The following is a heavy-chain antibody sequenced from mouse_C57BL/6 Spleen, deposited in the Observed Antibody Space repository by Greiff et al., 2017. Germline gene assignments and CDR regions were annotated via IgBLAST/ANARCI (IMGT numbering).Heavy chain of an antibody. J-gene: IGHJ1*03. CDR1: GYSITSGYY. D-gene: IGHD2-12*01. Sequence: EVQLQESGPGLVKPSQSLSLTCSVTGYSITSGYYWNWIRQFPGNKLEWMGYISYDGSNNYNPSLKNRISITRDTSKNQFFLKLNSVTTEDTATYYCAGGGSYYAPDVWGTGTTVTVSS. V-gene: IGHV3-6*01. CDR2: ISYDGSN. CDR3: AGGGSYYAPDV.